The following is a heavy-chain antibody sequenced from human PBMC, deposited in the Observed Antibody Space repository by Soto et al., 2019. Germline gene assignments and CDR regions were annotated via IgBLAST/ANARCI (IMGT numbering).Heavy chain of an antibody. CDR2: XSTXSTYI. Sequence: EVQLVESGGGLVKPGGSLRLSCAASGFTFSDYTMNWVRQAPGKGLEWVSSXSTXSTYINYADSVKGRFTISRDNAQXXXXXXXXXXXXXXXXXXXXXXXXXXYADSFEDFWGQGTLVTVSS. J-gene: IGHJ4*02. CDR3: XXXXXXYADSFEDF. V-gene: IGHV3-21*01. CDR1: GFTFSDYT. D-gene: IGHD2-15*01.